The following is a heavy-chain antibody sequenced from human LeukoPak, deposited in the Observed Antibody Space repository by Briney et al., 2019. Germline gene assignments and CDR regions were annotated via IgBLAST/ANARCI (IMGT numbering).Heavy chain of an antibody. Sequence: PSQTLSLTCTVSGGPISSGGFYWTWIRQLPEKGLEWIGYIYYTGSTSYNPSLKSRVTISVDTSKNQFSLKLSSVTAADTAVYYCARGGCPSCRNVDTAMANDFDYWGQGTLVTVSS. CDR2: IYYTGST. J-gene: IGHJ4*02. CDR3: ARGGCPSCRNVDTAMANDFDY. D-gene: IGHD5-18*01. CDR1: GGPISSGGFY. V-gene: IGHV4-30-4*08.